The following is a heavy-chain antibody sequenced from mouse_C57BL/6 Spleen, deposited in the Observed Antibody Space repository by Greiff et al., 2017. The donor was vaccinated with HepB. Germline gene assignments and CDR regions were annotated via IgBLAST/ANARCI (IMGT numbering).Heavy chain of an antibody. CDR1: GYTFTSYW. CDR3: APIYYGNSWGYFDV. Sequence: VQLQQSGAELVKPGASVKLSCKASGYTFTSYWMHWVKQRPGQGLEWIGMIHPNSGSTNYNEKFKSKATLTVDKSSSTAYMQLSSLTSEDSAVYYCAPIYYGNSWGYFDVWGTGTTVTVSS. CDR2: IHPNSGST. D-gene: IGHD2-1*01. V-gene: IGHV1-64*01. J-gene: IGHJ1*03.